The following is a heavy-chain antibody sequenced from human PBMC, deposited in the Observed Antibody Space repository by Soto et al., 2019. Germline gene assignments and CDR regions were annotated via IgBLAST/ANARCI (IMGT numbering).Heavy chain of an antibody. V-gene: IGHV1-18*01. Sequence: ASVKVSCKASGYTFTSYGISWVRQAPGQGLEWMGWISAYNGSTNYAQKLQGRVTMTTDTSTSTAYMELRSLRSDDTAVYYCARDLNRQSIAVAGDYWGQGTLVTVSS. CDR1: GYTFTSYG. CDR3: ARDLNRQSIAVAGDY. D-gene: IGHD6-19*01. J-gene: IGHJ4*02. CDR2: ISAYNGST.